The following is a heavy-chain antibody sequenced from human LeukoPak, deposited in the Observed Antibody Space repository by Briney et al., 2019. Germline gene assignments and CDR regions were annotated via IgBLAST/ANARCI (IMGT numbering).Heavy chain of an antibody. CDR1: GFTFSSYS. V-gene: IGHV3-21*01. J-gene: IGHJ4*02. D-gene: IGHD2-8*01. CDR2: ISSSSSYI. Sequence: GGSLRLSCAASGFTFSSYSMNWVRQAPGKGLEWVSSISSSSSYIYYAGSVKGRFTISRDNAKNSLYLQMNSLRAEDTAVYYCARDGTLYCSNGVCPDYWGQGTLVTVSS. CDR3: ARDGTLYCSNGVCPDY.